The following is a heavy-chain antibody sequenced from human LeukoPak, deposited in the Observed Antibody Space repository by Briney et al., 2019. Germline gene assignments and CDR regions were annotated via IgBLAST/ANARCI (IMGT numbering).Heavy chain of an antibody. CDR1: EFTLSTYG. CDR3: AVVGASDYFDY. D-gene: IGHD1-26*01. CDR2: ISYDGSNK. V-gene: IGHV3-30*03. Sequence: GGSLRLSCAASEFTLSTYGMHWVRQAPGKWLEWVALISYDGSNKYYADSVKGRFTISRDNSKNTLYLQMNSLRAEDTAVYYCAVVGASDYFDYWGQGTLVTVSS. J-gene: IGHJ4*02.